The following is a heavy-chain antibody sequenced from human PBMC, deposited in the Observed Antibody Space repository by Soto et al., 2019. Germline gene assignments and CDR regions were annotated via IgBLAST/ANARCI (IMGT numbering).Heavy chain of an antibody. CDR1: GFTFSSYD. CDR3: ARDATGIAAAGPSFDY. V-gene: IGHV3-13*01. J-gene: IGHJ4*02. Sequence: EVQLVESGGGLVQPGGSLRLSCAASGFTFSSYDMHWVRQATGKGLEWVSAIGTAGDTYYPGSVKGRSTISRENAKNSLYLQMNSLRAGDTAVYYCARDATGIAAAGPSFDYWGQGTLVTVSS. D-gene: IGHD6-13*01. CDR2: IGTAGDT.